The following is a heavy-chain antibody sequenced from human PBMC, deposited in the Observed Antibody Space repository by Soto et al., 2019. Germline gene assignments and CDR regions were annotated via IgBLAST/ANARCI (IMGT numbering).Heavy chain of an antibody. CDR2: ADHSGRT. V-gene: IGHV4-4*02. Sequence: QVQLQESGPGLVKPSGTLSLTCTVSGGSMTSSNWWNWVRQSPGKGLEWIGEADHSGRTNYNPSLKSRVTISVDKSKNHFSLKLSSVTAADTAVYYCARSEATGLDHWGQGTLVTVSS. J-gene: IGHJ4*02. CDR1: GGSMTSSNW. D-gene: IGHD1-26*01. CDR3: ARSEATGLDH.